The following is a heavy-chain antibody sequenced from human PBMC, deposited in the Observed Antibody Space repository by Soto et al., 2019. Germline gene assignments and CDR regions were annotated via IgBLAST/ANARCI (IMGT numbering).Heavy chain of an antibody. J-gene: IGHJ4*01. CDR3: TTDSYSTIIIVRFDY. D-gene: IGHD3-22*01. Sequence: EVQLVESGGGLVKPGGSLRLSCAASGFTFSNAWINWVRQAPGKGLEWVGRIKSKTDGGTTDYAEPVKGRFAISRDDSNNMVYLQMNSLKIVDTAVYYCTTDSYSTIIIVRFDYWGHGTLVTVSS. CDR2: IKSKTDGGTT. CDR1: GFTFSNAW. V-gene: IGHV3-15*07.